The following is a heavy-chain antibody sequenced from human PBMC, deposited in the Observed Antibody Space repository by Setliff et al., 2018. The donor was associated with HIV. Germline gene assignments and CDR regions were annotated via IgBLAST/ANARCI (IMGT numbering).Heavy chain of an antibody. J-gene: IGHJ3*02. V-gene: IGHV1-18*01. CDR1: GYTFTSYG. D-gene: IGHD3-3*01. CDR2: ISAYSGNT. CDR3: ARVAWYYSFWSGLGDAFDI. Sequence: SVKVSCKASGYTFTSYGISWVRQAPGQGLEWMGWISAYSGNTNYAQKLQGRVTMTTDTATRTAYMELRSLRSDDPAVYYCARVAWYYSFWSGLGDAFDIWGQGTMVTVSS.